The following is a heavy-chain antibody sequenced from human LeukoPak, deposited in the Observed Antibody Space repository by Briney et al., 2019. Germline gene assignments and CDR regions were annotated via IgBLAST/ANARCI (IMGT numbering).Heavy chain of an antibody. J-gene: IGHJ6*03. CDR2: IYTSGST. CDR1: GGSICSGSYY. V-gene: IGHV4-61*02. Sequence: SETLSLTCTVSGGSICSGSYYWSWIRQPAGKGLEWIGRIYTSGSTNYNPSLKSRVTISVDTSKNQFSLKLSSVTAADTAVYYCAREAVWFRYYMDVWGKGTTVTVSS. CDR3: AREAVWFRYYMDV. D-gene: IGHD3-10*01.